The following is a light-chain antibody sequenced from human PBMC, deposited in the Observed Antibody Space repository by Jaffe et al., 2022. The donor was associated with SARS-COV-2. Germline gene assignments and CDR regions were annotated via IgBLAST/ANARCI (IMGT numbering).Light chain of an antibody. CDR3: QAWDSSTGV. Sequence: SYELTQSSSVSVSPGQTASITCSGDKLGDKYVYWYQQKPGQPPVLVIYQDTKRPSGIPERFSGSISGNTATLTISGTQALDEADYYCQAWDSSTGVFGGGTKLTVL. V-gene: IGLV3-1*01. CDR1: KLGDKY. J-gene: IGLJ3*02. CDR2: QDT.